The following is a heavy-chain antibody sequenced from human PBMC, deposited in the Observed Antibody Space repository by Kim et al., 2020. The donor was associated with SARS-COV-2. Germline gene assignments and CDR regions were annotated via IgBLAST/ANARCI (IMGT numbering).Heavy chain of an antibody. CDR3: AKDIQGATGYYGMDV. V-gene: IGHV3-43*01. D-gene: IGHD3-10*01. J-gene: IGHJ6*02. Sequence: DSVKGRFTISRDNSKNSLYLQMNSLRTEDTALYYCAKDIQGATGYYGMDVWGQGTTVTVSS.